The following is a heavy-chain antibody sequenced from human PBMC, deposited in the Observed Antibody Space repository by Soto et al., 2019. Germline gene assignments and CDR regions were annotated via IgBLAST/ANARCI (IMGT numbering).Heavy chain of an antibody. V-gene: IGHV3-30-3*01. CDR2: ISYDGSNK. Sequence: GGSLRLSCAASGFTFSSYAMHWVRQAPGKGLEWVAVISYDGSNKYYADSVKGRFTISRDNSKNTLYLQMNSLRAEDTAVYYCARDKHGDTAKVSSGMDVWGQGTTVTVSS. J-gene: IGHJ6*02. CDR3: ARDKHGDTAKVSSGMDV. D-gene: IGHD5-18*01. CDR1: GFTFSSYA.